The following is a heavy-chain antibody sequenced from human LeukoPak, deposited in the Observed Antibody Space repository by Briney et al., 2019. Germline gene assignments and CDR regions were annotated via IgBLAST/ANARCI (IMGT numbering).Heavy chain of an antibody. D-gene: IGHD4-17*01. Sequence: ASVKVSCKVSGYTLTELSIHWVRQAPGKGLEWMGGFDPEDGETIYAQKFQGRVTMTEDTSTDTVYMELSSLRSEDTAVYYCARSSLLHYGDYPIDYWGQGTLVTVSS. CDR2: FDPEDGET. V-gene: IGHV1-24*01. J-gene: IGHJ4*02. CDR1: GYTLTELS. CDR3: ARSSLLHYGDYPIDY.